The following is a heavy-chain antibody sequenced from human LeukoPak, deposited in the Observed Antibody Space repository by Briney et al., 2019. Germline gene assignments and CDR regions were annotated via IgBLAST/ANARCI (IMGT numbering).Heavy chain of an antibody. CDR2: ISGSGSST. J-gene: IGHJ4*01. Sequence: GGSLRLSCAASGFTFSSYAMSWVRQAPGKGLEWVSAISGSGSSTYYADSVKGRFTISRDNSKNTVYLQMNSLRAEDTAVYYCAKDILYYYGSGSYGGDYWGQGTLVTVSS. CDR3: AKDILYYYGSGSYGGDY. CDR1: GFTFSSYA. V-gene: IGHV3-23*01. D-gene: IGHD3-10*01.